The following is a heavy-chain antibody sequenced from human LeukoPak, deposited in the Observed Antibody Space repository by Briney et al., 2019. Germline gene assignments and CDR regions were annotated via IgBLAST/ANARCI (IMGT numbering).Heavy chain of an antibody. CDR1: GGTFSSYT. J-gene: IGHJ5*02. V-gene: IGHV1-69*04. CDR3: ARDYGGNARFDP. Sequence: ASVTVSCKASGGTFSSYTISWVRQAPGQGLEWMGMIIPILGIANYAQKFQGRVTITADKSTSTAYMELSSLRSEDTAVYYCARDYGGNARFDPWGQGTLVTVSS. CDR2: IIPILGIA. D-gene: IGHD4-23*01.